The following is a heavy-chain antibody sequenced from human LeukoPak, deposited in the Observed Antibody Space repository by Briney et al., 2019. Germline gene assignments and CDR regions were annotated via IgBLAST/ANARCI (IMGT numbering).Heavy chain of an antibody. Sequence: SETLSLTCTVSGGSISSSSYYWGWIRQPPGKGLEWIGSIYYSGSTYYNPSLKSRVTISVDTSKNQFSLKLSSVTAADTAVYYCARDLITMIVVVIRQGFDPWGQGTLVTVSS. V-gene: IGHV4-39*07. CDR2: IYYSGST. CDR1: GGSISSSSYY. CDR3: ARDLITMIVVVIRQGFDP. J-gene: IGHJ5*02. D-gene: IGHD3-22*01.